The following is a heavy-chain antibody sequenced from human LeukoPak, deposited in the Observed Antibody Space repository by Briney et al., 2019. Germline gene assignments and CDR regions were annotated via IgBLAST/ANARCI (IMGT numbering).Heavy chain of an antibody. CDR3: ARMSGSYYRGYFDY. V-gene: IGHV1-2*02. D-gene: IGHD1-26*01. Sequence: ASVKVSCKASGYTFTGYYMHWVRQAPGQGLEWMGWINPNSGGTKYAQKFQGRVTMTRDTSINTAYMELSRLRSDDTAVYYCARMSGSYYRGYFDYWGQGTLVTVSS. CDR1: GYTFTGYY. J-gene: IGHJ4*02. CDR2: INPNSGGT.